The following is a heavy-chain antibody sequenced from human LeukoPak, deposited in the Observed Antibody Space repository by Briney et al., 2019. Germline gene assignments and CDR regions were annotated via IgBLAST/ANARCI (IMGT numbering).Heavy chain of an antibody. CDR2: INNSGST. CDR1: RGSFCFYY. V-gene: IGHV4-34*01. D-gene: IGHD2-2*01. J-gene: IGHJ4*02. Sequence: SETLSLTCAVYRGSFCFYYWCWIRQTPREGLGWVWVINNSGSTNYNPSLKSRVTISVDTSKNQFSLKLSSVTAADTAVYYCARGAAYCSSTSCYRRYSYGIDYWGQGTLVTVSS. CDR3: ARGAAYCSSTSCYRRYSYGIDY.